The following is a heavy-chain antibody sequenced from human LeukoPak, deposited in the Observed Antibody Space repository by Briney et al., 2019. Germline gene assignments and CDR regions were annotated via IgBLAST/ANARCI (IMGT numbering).Heavy chain of an antibody. D-gene: IGHD3-10*01. CDR3: ARVLLWFGELLYHGVDY. CDR2: ISYDGSNK. CDR1: GFTFSSYA. Sequence: GGSLRLSCAASGFTFSSYAMHWVRQAPGKGLEWVAVISYDGSNKYYADSVKGRFTISRDNSKNTLYLQMNSLRAEDTAVYYCARVLLWFGELLYHGVDYWGQGTLVTVSS. V-gene: IGHV3-30-3*01. J-gene: IGHJ4*02.